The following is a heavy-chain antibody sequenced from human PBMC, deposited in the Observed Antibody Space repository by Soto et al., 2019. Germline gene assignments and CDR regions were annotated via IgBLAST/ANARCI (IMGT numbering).Heavy chain of an antibody. Sequence: QVQLVQSGAAVKNPGSSVKVSCKTSGGTFNSYLIDWVRQAPGHGLEWMGGIIPAFGTAKYAQKFQGRVTITADKSTTTAYMELRTLTSEDTAVYYCERGLDQPPVGLYFDTWGPGTLVTVSS. CDR3: ERGLDQPPVGLYFDT. D-gene: IGHD2-2*01. J-gene: IGHJ4*02. CDR2: IIPAFGTA. CDR1: GGTFNSYL. V-gene: IGHV1-69*06.